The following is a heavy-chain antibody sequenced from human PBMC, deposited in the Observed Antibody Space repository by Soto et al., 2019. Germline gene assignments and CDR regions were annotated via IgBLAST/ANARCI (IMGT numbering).Heavy chain of an antibody. Sequence: EVQLLESGGGLVQPGGSLRLSCAASGFTFNNYAMTWVRQAPGKGLEWVSAISGGGDTTSYADSVKGRVTVSRDGSKNALYLQMSSLRAEDTALYYCAKGRGGSGSLNPRVDFWGQGTLVTVSS. CDR2: ISGGGDTT. V-gene: IGHV3-23*01. CDR1: GFTFNNYA. J-gene: IGHJ4*02. D-gene: IGHD3-10*01. CDR3: AKGRGGSGSLNPRVDF.